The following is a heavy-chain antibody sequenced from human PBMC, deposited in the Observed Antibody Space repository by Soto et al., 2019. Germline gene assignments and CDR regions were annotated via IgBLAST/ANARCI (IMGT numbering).Heavy chain of an antibody. D-gene: IGHD6-19*01. Sequence: QVQLVESGGGVVQPGRSLRLSCAASGFTFSSYGMHWVRQAPGKGLEWVAVIWYDGSNKYYADSVKGRFTISRDNSKNTLYLQMNSLTAEDTAVYYCAILQLLVGGYYSGLDIWGHGTTVTVSS. V-gene: IGHV3-33*03. CDR2: IWYDGSNK. CDR1: GFTFSSYG. J-gene: IGHJ6*02. CDR3: AILQLLVGGYYSGLDI.